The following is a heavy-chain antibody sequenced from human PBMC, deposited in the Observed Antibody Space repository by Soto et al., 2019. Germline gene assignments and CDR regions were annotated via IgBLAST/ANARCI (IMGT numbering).Heavy chain of an antibody. CDR1: GFTFRSYA. V-gene: IGHV3-23*01. J-gene: IGHJ4*02. D-gene: IGHD6-13*01. CDR3: ARVLSSWPNFDY. CDR2: ISGGGDTT. Sequence: VQLLESGGGLVQPGGSLRLSCVASGFTFRSYAMTWVRQAPGKGLDWVSGISGGGDTTYYTDSVKGRFTISRDNSKNTVYLQINSLRGEDTAVYYCARVLSSWPNFDYWGQGALVTVSA.